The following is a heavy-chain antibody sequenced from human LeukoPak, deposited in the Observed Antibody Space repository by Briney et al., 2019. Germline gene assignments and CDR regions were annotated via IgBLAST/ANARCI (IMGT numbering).Heavy chain of an antibody. D-gene: IGHD1-26*01. CDR2: ISLSGVT. J-gene: IGHJ4*02. CDR3: SRESGAFSPFGY. V-gene: IGHV4-4*02. Sequence: SGTLSLTGGVSGGSISSTSWWSWVRQPPGQGLEWIGEISLSGVTNYNPSLKSRVTMSLDRSKNHLSLTLTSVTAADTAVYYCSRESGAFSPFGYWGQGTLVTVSS. CDR1: GGSISSTSW.